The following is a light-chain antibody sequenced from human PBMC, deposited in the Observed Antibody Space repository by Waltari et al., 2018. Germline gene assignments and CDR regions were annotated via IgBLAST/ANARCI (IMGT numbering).Light chain of an antibody. CDR2: STT. CDR3: VLYMGSGISV. CDR1: SGSVSTDYY. J-gene: IGLJ3*02. V-gene: IGLV8-61*01. Sequence: QTVVTQESSFSVSPGGTVTLTCGLSSGSVSTDYYPSWYQQTPGQAPRTLIYSTTTRSSGVPDRFSGSIVGNKAALTITGAQADDECDYYCVLYMGSGISVFGGGTKLTVL.